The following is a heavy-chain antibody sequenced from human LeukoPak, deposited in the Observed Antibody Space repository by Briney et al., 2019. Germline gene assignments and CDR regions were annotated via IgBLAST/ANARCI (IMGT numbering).Heavy chain of an antibody. Sequence: GGSLRLSCAASGFTFSSYWMSWVRQAPGKGLRWVATVNDNGAATFYADSVKGRFTISRDNSYNTVSLQMNGLRDDDTGVYYCAKGLKTGVGPYMGYHYYMDVWGKGATVTVSS. V-gene: IGHV3-23*01. D-gene: IGHD3-16*01. J-gene: IGHJ6*03. CDR3: AKGLKTGVGPYMGYHYYMDV. CDR1: GFTFSSYW. CDR2: VNDNGAAT.